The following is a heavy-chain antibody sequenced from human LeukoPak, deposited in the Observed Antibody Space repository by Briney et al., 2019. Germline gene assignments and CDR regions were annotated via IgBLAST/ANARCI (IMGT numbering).Heavy chain of an antibody. CDR1: GFTFSNHA. CDR2: ISGSGGST. CDR3: AKSLVVYGMDV. D-gene: IGHD2-15*01. V-gene: IGHV3-23*01. Sequence: GGSLRLSCAASGFTFSNHAMSWVRQAPGKGLEWVSAISGSGGSTYYADSVKGRFAISRDNSKNTLYLQMNSLRAEDTAVYYCAKSLVVYGMDVWGQGTTVTVSS. J-gene: IGHJ6*02.